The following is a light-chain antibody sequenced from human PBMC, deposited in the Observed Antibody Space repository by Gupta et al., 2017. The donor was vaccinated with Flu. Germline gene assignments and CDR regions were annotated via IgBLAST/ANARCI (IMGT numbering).Light chain of an antibody. CDR1: QSVGSHY. J-gene: IGKJ5*01. CDR2: GAS. Sequence: EIVLTQSPGPLSLSPGERATLSCRASQSVGSHYLAWYQQKPGQAPRLLIYGASSRATGIPDRFSGSGSGTDFTLTISRLEPEDFAVYYCQQYGSSPITFGQGTQLEIK. V-gene: IGKV3-20*01. CDR3: QQYGSSPIT.